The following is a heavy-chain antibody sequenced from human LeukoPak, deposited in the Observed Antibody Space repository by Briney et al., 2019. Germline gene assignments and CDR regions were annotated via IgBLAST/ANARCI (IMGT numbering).Heavy chain of an antibody. CDR2: MNPNSGNT. CDR1: GYTFTSYD. CDR3: ARDQPLGIAAGYYYYYGMDV. Sequence: ASVKVSCKASGYTFTSYDINWVRQATGQGLEWMGWMNPNSGNTGYAQKFQGRVTMTRNTSISTAYMELSSLRSEDTAVYYCARDQPLGIAAGYYYYYGMDVWGQGTTVTVSS. V-gene: IGHV1-8*01. J-gene: IGHJ6*02. D-gene: IGHD6-13*01.